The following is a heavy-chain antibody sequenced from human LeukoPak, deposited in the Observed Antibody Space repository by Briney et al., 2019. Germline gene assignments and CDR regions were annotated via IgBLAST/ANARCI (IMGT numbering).Heavy chain of an antibody. V-gene: IGHV3-9*01. J-gene: IGHJ4*02. D-gene: IGHD4-17*01. Sequence: PGGSLRLSCAASGFTFHDYAMHRVRQAPGKGLEWASGLSWNGGNIGYAESVRGRFTISRDNAGNSLYLQMNSLRPEDTALYYCAKALGSTVTTRTYFDYWGQGTLVTVSS. CDR3: AKALGSTVTTRTYFDY. CDR1: GFTFHDYA. CDR2: LSWNGGNI.